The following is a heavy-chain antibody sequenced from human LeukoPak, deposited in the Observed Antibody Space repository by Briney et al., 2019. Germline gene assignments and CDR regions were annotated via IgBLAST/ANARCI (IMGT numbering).Heavy chain of an antibody. D-gene: IGHD6-13*01. V-gene: IGHV1-24*01. Sequence: ASVKVSCKVSGYNLIALSIHWVRQAPGKGLEWMGGFDLEDGETIYAQKFQGRFTMTEDTSTDTAYMELSSLTSEDTAVYYCARDLGIAAAGPSDYYYGMDVWGQGTTVTVSS. J-gene: IGHJ6*02. CDR3: ARDLGIAAAGPSDYYYGMDV. CDR1: GYNLIALS. CDR2: FDLEDGET.